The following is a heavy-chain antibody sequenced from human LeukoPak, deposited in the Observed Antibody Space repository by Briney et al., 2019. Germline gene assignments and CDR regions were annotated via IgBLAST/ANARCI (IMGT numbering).Heavy chain of an antibody. CDR1: GGSISSYY. CDR3: ARGPGYGSGSYYNAFFGY. Sequence: SETLSLTCTVSGGSISSYYWSWIRQPAGKGLEWIGRVYTSGSTNYNPSLKSRVTISIDSSKNQFALKLKSVTAADTAVYYCARGPGYGSGSYYNAFFGYWGQGTLVTVSS. D-gene: IGHD3-10*01. V-gene: IGHV4-4*07. CDR2: VYTSGST. J-gene: IGHJ4*02.